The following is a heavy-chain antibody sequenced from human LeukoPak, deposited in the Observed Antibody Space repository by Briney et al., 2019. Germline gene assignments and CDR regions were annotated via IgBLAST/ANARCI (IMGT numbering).Heavy chain of an antibody. J-gene: IGHJ4*02. Sequence: ASVKVSCKTSGYTFTAYYIHWVRQAPGQGLEWMGWIKPNSGGTDYAQKFQGRVTMSTDASISTAYVELSRLRTDDTAVYYCARDLLRAASDFWGQGTLVTVSS. D-gene: IGHD2-15*01. CDR2: IKPNSGGT. CDR1: GYTFTAYY. V-gene: IGHV1-2*02. CDR3: ARDLLRAASDF.